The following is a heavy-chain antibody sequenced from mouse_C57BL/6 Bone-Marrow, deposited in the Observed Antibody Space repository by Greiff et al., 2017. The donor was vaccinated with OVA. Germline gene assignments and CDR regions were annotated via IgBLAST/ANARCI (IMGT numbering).Heavy chain of an antibody. D-gene: IGHD1-1*01. CDR2: IYPGGGYT. CDR3: ARESTVVADY. CDR1: GYTFTNYW. J-gene: IGHJ2*01. V-gene: IGHV1-63*01. Sequence: QVQLQQSGAELVRPGTSVKMSCKASGYTFTNYWIGWAKQRPGHGLEWIGDIYPGGGYTKYNEKFKGKATLTADKSSSTAYMQFSSLTSEDSAIYYCARESTVVADYWGKGTTVTVSA.